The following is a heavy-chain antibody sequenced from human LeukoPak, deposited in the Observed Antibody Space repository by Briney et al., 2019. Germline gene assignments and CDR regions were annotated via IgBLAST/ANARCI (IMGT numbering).Heavy chain of an antibody. V-gene: IGHV4-59*12. D-gene: IGHD6-13*01. CDR3: ARQGAAAGRSAFDI. CDR2: IYYSGSN. J-gene: IGHJ3*02. Sequence: SETLSLTCTVSGGSISSYYWSWIRQPPGKGLEWIGYIYYSGSNNFNPSLKSRVTISVDKSKNQFSLKLSSVTAADTAVYYCARQGAAAGRSAFDIWGQGTMVTVSS. CDR1: GGSISSYY.